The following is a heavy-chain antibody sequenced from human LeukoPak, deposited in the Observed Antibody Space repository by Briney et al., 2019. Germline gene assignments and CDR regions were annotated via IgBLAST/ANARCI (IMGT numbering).Heavy chain of an antibody. V-gene: IGHV3-23*01. D-gene: IGHD4-17*01. Sequence: GGSLRLSCAASGFTFSSYAMSWVRQAPGKGLEWVSAISGSGGSTYYADSVKGRFTISRDNSKNTLYLQMNSLRAEDTAVYHCAKDMDGYYGFDYWGQGTLVTVSS. CDR2: ISGSGGST. CDR1: GFTFSSYA. J-gene: IGHJ4*02. CDR3: AKDMDGYYGFDY.